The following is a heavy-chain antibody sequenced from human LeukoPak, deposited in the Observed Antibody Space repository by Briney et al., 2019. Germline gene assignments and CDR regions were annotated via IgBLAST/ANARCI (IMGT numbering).Heavy chain of an antibody. CDR2: IDWDDDK. D-gene: IGHD6-13*01. J-gene: IGHJ4*02. CDR3: ARTRVYPFDY. V-gene: IGHV2-70*11. Sequence: RESGPTLVKPTQTLTLTCTFSGFSLSTSGMCVSWIRQPPGKALEWLARIDWDDDKYYSISLKTRLTISKDTSKNQVVLTMTNMDPVDTATYYCARTRVYPFDYWGQGTLVTVSS. CDR1: GFSLSTSGMC.